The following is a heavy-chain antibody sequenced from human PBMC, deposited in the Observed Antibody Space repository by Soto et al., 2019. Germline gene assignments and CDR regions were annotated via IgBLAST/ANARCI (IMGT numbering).Heavy chain of an antibody. V-gene: IGHV3-30*18. Sequence: QVQLVESGGGVVQPGRSLRLSCAASGFSFSNYGMHWVRQAPGKGLEWVAVISYDGSNKYYADSVKGRFTISRDNSKITLYLAMNSLRAEGSAIYYCAQGDEWHTSAYYYYGMDVWGQGTTLTVSS. CDR3: AQGDEWHTSAYYYYGMDV. CDR1: GFSFSNYG. D-gene: IGHD2-8*01. J-gene: IGHJ6*02. CDR2: ISYDGSNK.